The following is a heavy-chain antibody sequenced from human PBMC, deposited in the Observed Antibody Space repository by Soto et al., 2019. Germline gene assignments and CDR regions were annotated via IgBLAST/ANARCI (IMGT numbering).Heavy chain of an antibody. V-gene: IGHV4-34*01. CDR2: INHSGST. Sequence: SETLSLTCAVYGGSFSGYYWSWIRQPPGKGLEWIGEINHSGSTNYNPSLKSRVTISVDTSKNQFSLKLSSVTAADTAVYYCATDMGTRWGQGTLVTVSS. CDR1: GGSFSGYY. D-gene: IGHD1-1*01. J-gene: IGHJ4*02. CDR3: ATDMGTR.